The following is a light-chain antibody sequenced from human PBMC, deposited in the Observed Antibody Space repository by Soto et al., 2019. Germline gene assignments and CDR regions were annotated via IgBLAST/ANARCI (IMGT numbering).Light chain of an antibody. V-gene: IGLV2-23*01. J-gene: IGLJ3*02. CDR2: EAS. CDR3: LSPSNGGTWV. Sequence: QSALTQPASVSGSPGQSITISCTGTNSDVGSHNFVSWYQQYPGKAPKLLIYEASKRPSGLSNRFSGSKSGNTASLTISGLQGEDGGCYLLLSPSNGGTWVVGGGAQ. CDR1: NSDVGSHNF.